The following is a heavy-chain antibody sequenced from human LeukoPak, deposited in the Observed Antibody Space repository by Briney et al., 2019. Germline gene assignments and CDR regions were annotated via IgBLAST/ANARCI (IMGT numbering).Heavy chain of an antibody. Sequence: PGGSLSLSCAASGFTFSDYYMSWIRQAPGKGLEWVSYISSSGSTIYYADSVKGRFTISRDNAKNSLYLQMNSLRAEDTAVYYCARLVEAPRRFTTSSGLLDFWGQGTLVTVSS. V-gene: IGHV3-11*04. CDR1: GFTFSDYY. CDR3: ARLVEAPRRFTTSSGLLDF. J-gene: IGHJ4*02. CDR2: ISSSGSTI. D-gene: IGHD1-1*01.